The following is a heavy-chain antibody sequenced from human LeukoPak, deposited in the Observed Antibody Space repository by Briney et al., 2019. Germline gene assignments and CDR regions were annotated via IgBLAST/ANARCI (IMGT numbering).Heavy chain of an antibody. CDR3: ARGRIQISLHVFDV. V-gene: IGHV4-39*01. J-gene: IGHJ3*01. D-gene: IGHD5-18*01. CDR2: VYYSGST. CDR1: GGSISSTTYY. Sequence: SETLSLTCTVSGGSISSTTYYWGWLRQPSGTGLEWLGSVYYSGSTYQNPSLERRVTISAGTSKNQFFLTHRHAPAAAAAFLFCARGRIQISLHVFDVWGQGTMVTVSS.